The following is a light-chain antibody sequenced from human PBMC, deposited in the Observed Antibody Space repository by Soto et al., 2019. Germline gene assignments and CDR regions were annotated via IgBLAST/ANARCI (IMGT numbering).Light chain of an antibody. CDR2: HVT. CDR3: CSLTTCHPYV. J-gene: IGLJ1*01. CDR1: SSDIGHYDY. Sequence: QSALTQPASVSGSPGQSITISCTGTSSDIGHYDYVSWYQQHPGKAPKLMIYHVTYRPSGVSNRYSGSKSGNSASLTISGLQADDAADYYCCSLTTCHPYVFGSGTKLTVL. V-gene: IGLV2-14*03.